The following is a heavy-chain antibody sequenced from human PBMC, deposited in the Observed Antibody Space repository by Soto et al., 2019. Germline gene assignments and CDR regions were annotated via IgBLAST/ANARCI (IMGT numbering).Heavy chain of an antibody. Sequence: QITLKESGPALVKPTQTLTLTCTFSGFSLSTSGVGVGWIRQPPGKALEWLVIIYWDDDKRYSPSLRSRLTITKDTSRNQVALTMTNVDPVDTATYFCAHRRIGVSQCNYGDFDYWVQGTLVTVSS. D-gene: IGHD3-10*01. V-gene: IGHV2-5*02. CDR3: AHRRIGVSQCNYGDFDY. CDR2: IYWDDDK. J-gene: IGHJ4*02. CDR1: GFSLSTSGVG.